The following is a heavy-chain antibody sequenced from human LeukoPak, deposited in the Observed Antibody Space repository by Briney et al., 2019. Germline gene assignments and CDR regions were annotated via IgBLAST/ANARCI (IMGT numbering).Heavy chain of an antibody. CDR1: GFTFSSYS. V-gene: IGHV3-48*04. CDR2: ISSSSSTI. J-gene: IGHJ4*02. CDR3: ARDYNWNDFDY. D-gene: IGHD1-1*01. Sequence: PGGSLRLSRAASGFTFSSYSMNWVRQAPGKGLEWVSYISSSSSTIYYADSVKGRFTISRDNAKNSLYLQMNSLRAEDTAVYYCARDYNWNDFDYWGQGTLVTVSS.